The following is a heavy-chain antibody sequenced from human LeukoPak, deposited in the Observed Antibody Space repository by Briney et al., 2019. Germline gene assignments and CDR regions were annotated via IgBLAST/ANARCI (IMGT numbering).Heavy chain of an antibody. J-gene: IGHJ4*02. CDR2: IYYSGST. CDR1: GGSISSYY. Sequence: PSETLSLTCTVSGGSISSYYWSWIRQPPGEGLEWIGYIYYSGSTNYNPSLKSRVTISVDTSKNQFSLKLSSVTAADTAVYYCARRAWNYAFIDYWGQGTLVTVSS. D-gene: IGHD1-7*01. V-gene: IGHV4-59*08. CDR3: ARRAWNYAFIDY.